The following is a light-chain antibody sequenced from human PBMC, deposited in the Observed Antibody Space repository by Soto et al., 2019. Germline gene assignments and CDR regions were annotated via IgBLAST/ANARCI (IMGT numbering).Light chain of an antibody. CDR3: MQGSHWPPIT. V-gene: IGKV2-30*01. CDR2: KVS. CDR1: QSLVYSDGNIY. Sequence: DVVLTQSPLSLPVTLGQPASISCRSTQSLVYSDGNIYLNWFQQRPGQSPRRLIYKVSNRDSGVPDRFCGSGSGTDFTLKISRVEAEDVGVYYGMQGSHWPPITFGQGTRLEIK. J-gene: IGKJ5*01.